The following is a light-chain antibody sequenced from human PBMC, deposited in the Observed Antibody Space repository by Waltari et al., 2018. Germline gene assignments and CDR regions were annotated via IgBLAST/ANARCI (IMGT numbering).Light chain of an antibody. CDR1: QSVSSSY. J-gene: IGKJ5*01. Sequence: ELVLTQSPDTLTLSPGESSTTSCRASQSVSSSYLAGYQQKPGRALRLLIYGASSRATGIPDRFSGSGSGTDFTLTISRLEPEDFAVYYCQQYGSSPPITFGQGTRLEIK. V-gene: IGKV3-20*01. CDR3: QQYGSSPPIT. CDR2: GAS.